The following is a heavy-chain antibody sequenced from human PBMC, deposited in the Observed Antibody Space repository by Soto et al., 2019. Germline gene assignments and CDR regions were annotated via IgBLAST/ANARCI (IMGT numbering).Heavy chain of an antibody. J-gene: IGHJ4*02. V-gene: IGHV3-11*05. D-gene: IGHD6-19*01. Sequence: QVQLEESGGGLVKPGGSLRLSCAASGFTFSAVYMSWIRQAPNKGLEYISYIRSSGTSANYADSVKGRFTISRDNAKNSLYLQMNSLRAEDTAVYYCARGRGAVTGQYFDYWGQGALVTVSS. CDR1: GFTFSAVY. CDR2: IRSSGTSA. CDR3: ARGRGAVTGQYFDY.